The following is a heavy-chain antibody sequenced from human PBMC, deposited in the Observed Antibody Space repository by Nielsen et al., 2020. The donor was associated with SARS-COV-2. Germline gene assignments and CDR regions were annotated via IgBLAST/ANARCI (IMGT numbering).Heavy chain of an antibody. V-gene: IGHV3-48*03. J-gene: IGHJ4*02. Sequence: GESLKISCAASGFTFSSYEMNWVRQAPGKGLEWVSYISSSGSTIYYADSVKGRFTISRDNAKNSLYLQMNSLRAEDTAVYYCARMANSLSDYGDYGVFYYFDYWGQGTLVTVSS. D-gene: IGHD4-17*01. CDR2: ISSSGSTI. CDR1: GFTFSSYE. CDR3: ARMANSLSDYGDYGVFYYFDY.